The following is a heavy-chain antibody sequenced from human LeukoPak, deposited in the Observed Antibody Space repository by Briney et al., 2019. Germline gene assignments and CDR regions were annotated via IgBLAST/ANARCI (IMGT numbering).Heavy chain of an antibody. D-gene: IGHD5-18*01. CDR3: ARAETTMVDS. CDR1: GGSISSGGYY. Sequence: ASETLSLTCTVSGGSISSGGYYWSWIRQHPGKGLEWIGYIYYSGSTNYNPSLKSRVTISVDTSKNQFSLKLSSVTAADTAVYYCARAETTMVDSWGQGTLVTVSS. V-gene: IGHV4-61*08. J-gene: IGHJ4*02. CDR2: IYYSGST.